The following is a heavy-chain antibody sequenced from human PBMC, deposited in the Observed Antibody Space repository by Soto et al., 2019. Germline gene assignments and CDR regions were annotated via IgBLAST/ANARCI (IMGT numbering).Heavy chain of an antibody. Sequence: PGGSLRLSCVGTGLNFDDFAMHWVRQAPGKGLEWVSGITWNSRVLAYADSVKGRFTISRDNSKNTLYLQMNSLRAEDTAVYYCARSAGGSYPQYDYWGQGTLVTAPQ. CDR2: ITWNSRVL. CDR1: GLNFDDFA. CDR3: ARSAGGSYPQYDY. J-gene: IGHJ4*02. V-gene: IGHV3-9*01. D-gene: IGHD1-26*01.